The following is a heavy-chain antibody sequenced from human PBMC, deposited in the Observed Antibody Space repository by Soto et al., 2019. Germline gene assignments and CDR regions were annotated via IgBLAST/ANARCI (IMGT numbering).Heavy chain of an antibody. CDR3: ARVPSP. J-gene: IGHJ5*02. Sequence: SETLSLTCRVSGGSISSGGYSWSWIRQPPGKGLEWIGYIYHSGSTYYNPSLKSRVTISVDRSKNQFSLKLSSVTAADTAVYYWARVPSPWGQRTLVSVSS. V-gene: IGHV4-30-2*01. CDR2: IYHSGST. CDR1: GGSISSGGYS.